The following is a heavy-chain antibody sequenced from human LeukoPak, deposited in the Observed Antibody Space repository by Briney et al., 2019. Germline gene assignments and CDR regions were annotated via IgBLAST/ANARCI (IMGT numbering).Heavy chain of an antibody. CDR2: INPSGGST. CDR3: ARGAAAGRRVDY. D-gene: IGHD6-13*01. V-gene: IGHV1-46*01. Sequence: ASVKVSCKASGYTFTGYYMHWVRQASGQGLEWMGIINPSGGSTSYAQKFQGRVTMTRDTSTSTVYMELSSLRSEDTAVYYCARGAAAGRRVDYWGQGTLVTVSS. CDR1: GYTFTGYY. J-gene: IGHJ4*02.